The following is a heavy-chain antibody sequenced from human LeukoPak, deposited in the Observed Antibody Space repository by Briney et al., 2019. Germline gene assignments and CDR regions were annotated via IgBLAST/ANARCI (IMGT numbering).Heavy chain of an antibody. V-gene: IGHV1-18*04. CDR3: ARGLMSGSSGYYHY. J-gene: IGHJ4*02. Sequence: ASVKVSCKASGYTFTSYGISWVRQAPGQGLEWTGWISAYNGNTNYAQKLQGRVTMTTDTSTSTAYMELRSLRSDDTAVYYCARGLMSGSSGYYHYWGQGTLVTVSS. CDR2: ISAYNGNT. CDR1: GYTFTSYG. D-gene: IGHD3-22*01.